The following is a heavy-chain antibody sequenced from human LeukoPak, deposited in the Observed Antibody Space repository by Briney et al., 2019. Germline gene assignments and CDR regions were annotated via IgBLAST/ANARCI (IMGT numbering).Heavy chain of an antibody. CDR2: ISWNSGSI. Sequence: GGSLRLSCAASGFTFSSYAMHWVRQAPGKGLEWVSGISWNSGSIGYADSVKGRFTISRDNAKNSLYLQMNSLRAEDTALYYCARARITMIGMYDYWGQGTLVTVSS. J-gene: IGHJ4*02. CDR3: ARARITMIGMYDY. V-gene: IGHV3-9*01. CDR1: GFTFSSYA. D-gene: IGHD3-22*01.